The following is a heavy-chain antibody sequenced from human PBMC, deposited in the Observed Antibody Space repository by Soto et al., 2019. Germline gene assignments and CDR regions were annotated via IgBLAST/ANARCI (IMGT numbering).Heavy chain of an antibody. CDR3: AKDIYSSSSGQDY. CDR1: GFTFDDYA. Sequence: ESGGGLVQPGRSLRLSCAASGFTFDDYAMHWVRQAPGKGLEWVSGISWNGGTIGYADSVKGRFTISRDNAKNSQFLQMNSLRADDPALYFCAKDIYSSSSGQDYWGQGTPVTVSS. CDR2: ISWNGGTI. D-gene: IGHD6-6*01. V-gene: IGHV3-9*01. J-gene: IGHJ4*02.